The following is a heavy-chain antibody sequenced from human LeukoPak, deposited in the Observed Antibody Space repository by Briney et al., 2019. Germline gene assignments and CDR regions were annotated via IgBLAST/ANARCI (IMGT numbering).Heavy chain of an antibody. CDR3: ARDDNWNGGFSTDY. CDR1: GYIFTSYN. D-gene: IGHD1-20*01. V-gene: IGHV1-46*01. J-gene: IGHJ4*02. CDR2: INPSGGST. Sequence: ASVKVSCKASGYIFTSYNIYWVRQAPGQGLEWMGIINPSGGSTNYAQKFQGKVTMTRDTSTSTVYMELSSLRSEDTAVYYCARDDNWNGGFSTDYWGQGTLVTVSS.